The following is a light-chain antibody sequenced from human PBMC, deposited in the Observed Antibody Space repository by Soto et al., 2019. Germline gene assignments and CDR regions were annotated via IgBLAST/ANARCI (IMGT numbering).Light chain of an antibody. CDR3: KQCKCVPIS. V-gene: IGKV1-27*01. Sequence: DIQMTQSPSSLSASVGDRVTITCRASQDIKNYLAWYQQKPGKVPKLLIYSASTLHSVVPCRFSGSGSWTDFTLNISTLQTEDCTFCSCKQCKCVPISFGLRTKVDI. CDR1: QDIKNY. CDR2: SAS. J-gene: IGKJ3*01.